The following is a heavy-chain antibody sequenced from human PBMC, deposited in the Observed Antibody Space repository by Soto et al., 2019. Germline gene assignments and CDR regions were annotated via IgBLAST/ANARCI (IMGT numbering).Heavy chain of an antibody. J-gene: IGHJ6*02. D-gene: IGHD2-21*02. CDR1: GGSFSGYY. Sequence: SETLSLTCAVCGGSFSGYYWTWIRQPPGKGLEWIGEINHSGTINFNPSLTSRLTISLDTSKKHFSLKLSSVTDADTAAYYCARADRTLVTSYGLDVWGQGTTVTVSS. CDR3: ARADRTLVTSYGLDV. V-gene: IGHV4-34*01. CDR2: INHSGTI.